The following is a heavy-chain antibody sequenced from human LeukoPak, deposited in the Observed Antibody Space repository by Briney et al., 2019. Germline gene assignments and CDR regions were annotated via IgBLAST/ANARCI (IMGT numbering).Heavy chain of an antibody. CDR1: GFTFSSYA. J-gene: IGHJ4*02. Sequence: GGSLRPSCAASGFTFSSYAMSWVRQAPGKGLEWVSAISGSGGSTYYADSVKGRFTISRDNSKNTLYLQMNSLRAEDTAVYYCAKELGYCSSTSCYTYFDYWGQGTLVTVSS. CDR2: ISGSGGST. CDR3: AKELGYCSSTSCYTYFDY. D-gene: IGHD2-2*02. V-gene: IGHV3-23*01.